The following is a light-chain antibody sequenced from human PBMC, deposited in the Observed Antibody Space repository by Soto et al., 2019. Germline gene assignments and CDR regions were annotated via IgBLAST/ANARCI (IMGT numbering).Light chain of an antibody. Sequence: DIQMTQSPSTLSASIGDRVTITCRASQSISNWLAWLQQKPGKAPKVLIFDASNLGSGVPSRFSGSGSGTEFTLTISSLQPDDFATYYCQQYNSYSFGQGTKVDIK. CDR3: QQYNSYS. CDR1: QSISNW. V-gene: IGKV1-5*01. CDR2: DAS. J-gene: IGKJ1*01.